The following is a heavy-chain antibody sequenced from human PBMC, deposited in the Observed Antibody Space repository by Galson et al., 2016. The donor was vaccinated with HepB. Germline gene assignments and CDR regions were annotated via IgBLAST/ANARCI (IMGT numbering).Heavy chain of an antibody. J-gene: IGHJ4*02. Sequence: KALEWLALIYWDDDKRYSSSLKSRLTITKDTSKNQVVLRMTNMDPVDTATYYCARLDNGDYGTLDYWGQGTLVTVSS. V-gene: IGHV2-5*02. CDR3: ARLDNGDYGTLDY. CDR2: IYWDDDK. D-gene: IGHD4-17*01.